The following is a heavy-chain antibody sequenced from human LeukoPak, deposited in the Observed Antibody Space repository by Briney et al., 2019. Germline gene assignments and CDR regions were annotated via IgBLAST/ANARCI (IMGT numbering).Heavy chain of an antibody. Sequence: SETLSLTCAVYGGSFSGYYWSWIRQPPGKGLEWIGEINHSGSTNYSPSLKSRVTISVDTSKNQFSLKLSSVTAADTAVYYCARCEDQYCSGGSCYRSMCVDYWGQGTLVTVSS. V-gene: IGHV4-34*01. CDR2: INHSGST. CDR1: GGSFSGYY. CDR3: ARCEDQYCSGGSCYRSMCVDY. D-gene: IGHD2-15*01. J-gene: IGHJ4*02.